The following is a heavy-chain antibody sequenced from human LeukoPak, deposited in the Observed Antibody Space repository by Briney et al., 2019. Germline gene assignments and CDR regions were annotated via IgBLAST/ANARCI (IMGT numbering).Heavy chain of an antibody. Sequence: SETLSLTCTVSGASISSYYWSWIRQPPVKGLEWIGFIYYSGSTNYNPSLKSRVTMSLDTSKNQFSLKLTSVIAADTAVYYCARGYDFWSGQNWFDPWGQGTLVTVSS. V-gene: IGHV4-59*01. CDR1: GASISSYY. D-gene: IGHD3-3*01. J-gene: IGHJ5*02. CDR2: IYYSGST. CDR3: ARGYDFWSGQNWFDP.